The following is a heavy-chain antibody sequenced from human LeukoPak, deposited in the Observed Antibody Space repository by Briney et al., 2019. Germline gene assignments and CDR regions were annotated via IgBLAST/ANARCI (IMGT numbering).Heavy chain of an antibody. D-gene: IGHD1/OR15-1a*01. CDR2: IYYSGST. CDR3: ARNKPGDAFDI. V-gene: IGHV4-59*01. Sequence: QTSETLSLTCTVSGGSISSYYWSWIRQPPGKGLEWIGYIYYSGSTNYNPSLKSRVTISVDTSKNQSSLKLSSVTAADTAVYYCARNKPGDAFDIWGQGTMVTVSS. J-gene: IGHJ3*02. CDR1: GGSISSYY.